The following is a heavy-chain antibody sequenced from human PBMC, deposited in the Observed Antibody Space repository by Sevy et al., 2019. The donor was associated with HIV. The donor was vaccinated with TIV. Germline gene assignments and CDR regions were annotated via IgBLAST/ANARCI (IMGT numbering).Heavy chain of an antibody. J-gene: IGHJ3*01. V-gene: IGHV3-23*01. CDR2: IYGSGVAP. Sequence: GGSLRLSCKPSGFTFVTYAMNWVRQFPGKGLEWVSTIYGSGVAPYYEDSVKGRFTISRDNSKNPLYLQMNSLRTEETALYYCAGARDDSSGSFEAFDVWGQGTMVTVSS. CDR1: GFTFVTYA. CDR3: AGARDDSSGSFEAFDV. D-gene: IGHD3-22*01.